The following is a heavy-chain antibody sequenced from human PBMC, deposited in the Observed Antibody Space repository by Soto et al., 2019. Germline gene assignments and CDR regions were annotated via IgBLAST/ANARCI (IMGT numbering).Heavy chain of an antibody. CDR1: GFTFSSYA. J-gene: IGHJ6*02. CDR3: AKNSQITIFGVAPSGMDV. Sequence: GGSLRLSCAASGFTFSSYAMSWVRQAPGKGLEWVSAISGSGGSTYYADSVKGRFTISRDNSKNTLNLQMNSLRAEDTAVYYCAKNSQITIFGVAPSGMDVWGQGTTVTVSS. CDR2: ISGSGGST. D-gene: IGHD3-3*01. V-gene: IGHV3-23*01.